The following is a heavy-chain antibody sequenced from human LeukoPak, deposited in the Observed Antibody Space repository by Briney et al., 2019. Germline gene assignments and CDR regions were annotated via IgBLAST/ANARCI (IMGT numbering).Heavy chain of an antibody. CDR1: GGSFSGYY. CDR2: INHSGST. V-gene: IGHV4-34*01. D-gene: IGHD3-10*01. Sequence: SETLSLTCAVYGGSFSGYYWSWIRQPPGKGLEWIGEINHSGSTNYNPSLKSRVTISVDTSKNQFSLKLSSVTASDTAMYYCARQSRDGSKTRGYYDYWGQGTLVTVSS. J-gene: IGHJ4*02. CDR3: ARQSRDGSKTRGYYDY.